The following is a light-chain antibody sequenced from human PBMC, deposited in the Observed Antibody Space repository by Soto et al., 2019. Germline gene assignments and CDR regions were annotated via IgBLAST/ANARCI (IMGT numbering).Light chain of an antibody. CDR3: HHYNTYST. CDR1: QSISIW. V-gene: IGKV1-5*03. Sequence: DIQMTQSPSALSASIGDRVTITCRASQSISIWLAWYQQKPGKAPKLLIYAASSLESGVPSRFSGSGSGKEFPLTISSLQPDDFANYYCHHYNTYSTFGQGTRVDVK. CDR2: AAS. J-gene: IGKJ1*01.